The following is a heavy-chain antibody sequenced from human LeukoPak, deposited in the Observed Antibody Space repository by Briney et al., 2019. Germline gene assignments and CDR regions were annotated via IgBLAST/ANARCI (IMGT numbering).Heavy chain of an antibody. J-gene: IGHJ4*02. CDR2: ISLDGATT. CDR3: AKRSGGPSPFDY. V-gene: IGHV3-23*01. Sequence: GGSLRLSCAASGFTFSSYAMSWVRQAPGKGLEWVSGISLDGATTYYAGSVKGRFTISRDNSKNTLYLQMNSLRAEDTAIYYCAKRSGGPSPFDYWGQGTLVTVSS. CDR1: GFTFSSYA. D-gene: IGHD3-3*01.